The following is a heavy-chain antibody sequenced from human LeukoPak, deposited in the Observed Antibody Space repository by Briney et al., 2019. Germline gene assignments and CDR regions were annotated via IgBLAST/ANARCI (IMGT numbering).Heavy chain of an antibody. CDR1: GYTFTNNY. CDR2: VYPRDGST. J-gene: IGHJ4*02. V-gene: IGHV1-46*01. Sequence: ASVKVSCKASGYTFTNNYLHWVRQAPGQGLEWVGMVYPRDGSTSYAQNFQGRVTVTRDTSTTTVHMELRGLRSEDTAVYYCARDQEGFDYWAREPWSPSPQ. CDR3: ARDQEGFDY.